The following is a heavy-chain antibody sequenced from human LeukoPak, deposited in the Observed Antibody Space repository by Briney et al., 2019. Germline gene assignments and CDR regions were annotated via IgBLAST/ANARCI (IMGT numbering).Heavy chain of an antibody. Sequence: GGSLRLSCAASGFTVSSNYMSWVRQAPGKGLEWVSVIYSGGSTYYADSVKGRFTISRDNSKNTLYLQMNSLRAEDTAVYYCATTDYDILTGYSPHWGQGTLVTVSS. CDR1: GFTVSSNY. J-gene: IGHJ4*02. V-gene: IGHV3-66*01. D-gene: IGHD3-9*01. CDR3: ATTDYDILTGYSPH. CDR2: IYSGGST.